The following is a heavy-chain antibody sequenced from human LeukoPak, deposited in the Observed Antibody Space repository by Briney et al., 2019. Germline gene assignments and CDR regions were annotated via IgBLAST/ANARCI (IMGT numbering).Heavy chain of an antibody. J-gene: IGHJ4*02. CDR2: IKSKTDGGTT. V-gene: IGHV3-15*01. Sequence: VGRIKSKTDGGTTDYAAPVKGRFTISRDDSKNTLYLQMNSLKTEDTAVYYCTTLPSSFPDYWGQGTLVTVSS. D-gene: IGHD2-15*01. CDR3: TTLPSSFPDY.